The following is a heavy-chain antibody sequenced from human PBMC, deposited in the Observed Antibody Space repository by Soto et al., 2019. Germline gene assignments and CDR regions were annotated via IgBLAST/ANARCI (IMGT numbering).Heavy chain of an antibody. CDR2: ISGSGGST. CDR1: GFTFSSYA. CDR3: AKDLAYSTNVG. V-gene: IGHV3-23*01. J-gene: IGHJ4*02. Sequence: GGSLRLSCAASGFTFSSYAMSWVRQAPGKGLEWVSAISGSGGSTYYADSVKGRFTISRDNSKNTLYLQMNGLRAEDTAVYYCAKDLAYSTNVGWGQGTLVTVSS. D-gene: IGHD6-13*01.